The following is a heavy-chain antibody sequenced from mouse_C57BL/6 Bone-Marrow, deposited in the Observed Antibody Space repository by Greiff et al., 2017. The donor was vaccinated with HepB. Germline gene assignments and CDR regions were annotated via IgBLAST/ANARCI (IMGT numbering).Heavy chain of an antibody. D-gene: IGHD3-2*02. CDR3: ARQLSLSY. J-gene: IGHJ3*01. Sequence: QVQLQQSGPELVKPGASVKISCKASGYAFSSSWMNWVKQRPGQGLEWIGRIYPGDGDTNYNGKFKGKATLTADKSSSTACMQLSSLTAEDSAVYFCARQLSLSYWGQGTLVTVSA. CDR2: IYPGDGDT. CDR1: GYAFSSSW. V-gene: IGHV1-82*01.